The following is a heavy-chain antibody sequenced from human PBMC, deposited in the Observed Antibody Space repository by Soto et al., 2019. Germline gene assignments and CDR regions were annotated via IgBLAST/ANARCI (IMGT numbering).Heavy chain of an antibody. Sequence: GGPLRLPCEASGFTFSRYTFNWVRQAPGKGLEWVSAISDSGSSTYYADSVKSRFTISRDNYKNTLYLQMNSLIAEDTAVYYCAKGLTGTTYAYWGQGTLVTVSS. CDR2: ISDSGSST. V-gene: IGHV3-23*01. D-gene: IGHD1-7*01. CDR1: GFTFSRYT. CDR3: AKGLTGTTYAY. J-gene: IGHJ4*02.